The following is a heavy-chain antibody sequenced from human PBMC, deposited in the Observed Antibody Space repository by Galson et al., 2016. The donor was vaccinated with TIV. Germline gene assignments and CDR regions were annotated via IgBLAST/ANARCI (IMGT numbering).Heavy chain of an antibody. V-gene: IGHV3-30*18. CDR1: GFTFSSYG. J-gene: IGHJ5*02. CDR2: TLYDGTKK. D-gene: IGHD3-22*01. CDR3: TKDADATSMIVVAAS. Sequence: SLRLSCAASGFTFSSYGMHWVRQAPGKGLEWVAVTLYDGTKKFYADSVEGRFTISRDNSRNTLYLQMNSLRVEDTAVYYCTKDADATSMIVVAASWGQGALVTVTS.